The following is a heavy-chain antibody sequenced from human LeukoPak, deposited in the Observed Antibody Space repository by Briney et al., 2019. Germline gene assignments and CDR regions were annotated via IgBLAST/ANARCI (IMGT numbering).Heavy chain of an antibody. CDR1: GFTFDDYG. Sequence: GGSLRLSCAASGFTFDDYGMSWVRQAPGKGLEWVSAISGSGGSTYYADSVKGRFTISRDNSKNTLYLQMNSLRAEDTAVYYCAKVPQWSSFRFFDYWGQGTLVTVSS. V-gene: IGHV3-23*01. J-gene: IGHJ4*02. D-gene: IGHD6-13*01. CDR2: ISGSGGST. CDR3: AKVPQWSSFRFFDY.